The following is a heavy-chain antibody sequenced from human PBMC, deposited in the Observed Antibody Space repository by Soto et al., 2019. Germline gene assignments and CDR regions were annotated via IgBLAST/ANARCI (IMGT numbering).Heavy chain of an antibody. CDR1: GYSISSSNW. Sequence: SETLSLTCAVSGYSISSSNWWGWIRQPPGKGLEWIGYIYYSGSTYYNPSLKSRVTMSVDTSKNQFSLKLSSVTAVDTVVYYCARKERAAGRYWFDPWGQGTLVTVSS. D-gene: IGHD6-13*01. V-gene: IGHV4-28*01. J-gene: IGHJ5*02. CDR2: IYYSGST. CDR3: ARKERAAGRYWFDP.